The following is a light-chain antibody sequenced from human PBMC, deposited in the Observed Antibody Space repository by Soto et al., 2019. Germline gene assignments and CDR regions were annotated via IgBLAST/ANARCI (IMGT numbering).Light chain of an antibody. CDR1: SSNIGAGYD. J-gene: IGLJ1*01. Sequence: QSGLTKPPSGSGAPGQRVTISCTWSSSNIGAGYDVHWYQQLPGTAPKLLIYGNSNRPSGVPDRFSGSKSGTSASLAITGLQAEDEADYYCQSYDSSLSGYVFGTGTKVTVL. CDR2: GNS. V-gene: IGLV1-40*01. CDR3: QSYDSSLSGYV.